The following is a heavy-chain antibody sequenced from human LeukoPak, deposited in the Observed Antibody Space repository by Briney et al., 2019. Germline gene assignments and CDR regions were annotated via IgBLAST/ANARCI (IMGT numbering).Heavy chain of an antibody. CDR3: AKDGEDVCSSTSCKSRVYYYYYYMDV. V-gene: IGHV3-33*06. Sequence: GGSLRLSCAASGFTFSSYGMHWVRQAPGKGLEWVAVIWYDGSNKYYADSVKGRFTISRDNSKNTLYLQMNSLRAEDTAVYYCAKDGEDVCSSTSCKSRVYYYYYYMDVWGKGTTVTVSS. D-gene: IGHD2-2*01. CDR2: IWYDGSNK. J-gene: IGHJ6*03. CDR1: GFTFSSYG.